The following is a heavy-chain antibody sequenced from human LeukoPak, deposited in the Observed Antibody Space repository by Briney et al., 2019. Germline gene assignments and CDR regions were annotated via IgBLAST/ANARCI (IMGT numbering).Heavy chain of an antibody. Sequence: GGSLRLSCAASGFTFDDYAMHWVRQAPGKGLEWVSGISCNSGSIGYADSVKGRFTISRDNAKNSLYLQMNSLRAEDTAMYYCARLIVGAIDYWGQGTLVTVSS. J-gene: IGHJ4*02. CDR2: ISCNSGSI. CDR3: ARLIVGAIDY. D-gene: IGHD1-26*01. V-gene: IGHV3-9*01. CDR1: GFTFDDYA.